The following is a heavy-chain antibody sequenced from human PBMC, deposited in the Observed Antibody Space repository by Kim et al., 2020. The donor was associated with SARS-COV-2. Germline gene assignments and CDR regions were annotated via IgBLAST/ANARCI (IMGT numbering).Heavy chain of an antibody. CDR1: GFTFSRNG. D-gene: IGHD3-9*01. J-gene: IGHJ6*02. CDR2: ISYDGSSK. CDR3: ARDVLSFDWDGPDV. V-gene: IGHV3-33*05. Sequence: GGSLRLSCAASGFTFSRNGMHWVRQAPGKGLEWVAVISYDGSSKYYADSVKGRFTISRDNSKNTLYLQMNSLRAEDTAVYYCARDVLSFDWDGPDVWGQGPTVPVSS.